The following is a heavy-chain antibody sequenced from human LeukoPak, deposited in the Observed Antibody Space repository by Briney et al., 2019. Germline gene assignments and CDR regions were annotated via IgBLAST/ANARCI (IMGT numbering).Heavy chain of an antibody. J-gene: IGHJ6*02. CDR1: GGSFSGYC. CDR2: INHSGST. V-gene: IGHV4-34*01. D-gene: IGHD3-10*01. CDR3: ARLKRGLLWFGESYYYGMDV. Sequence: SETLSLTCAVYGGSFSGYCWSWIRQPPGKGLEWIGEINHSGSTNYNPSLKSRVTISVDTSKNQFSLKLSSVTAADTAVYYCARLKRGLLWFGESYYYGMDVWGQGTTVTVSS.